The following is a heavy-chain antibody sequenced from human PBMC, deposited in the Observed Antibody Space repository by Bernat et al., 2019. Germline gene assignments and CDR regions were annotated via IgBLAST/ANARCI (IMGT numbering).Heavy chain of an antibody. CDR3: ARARGYSYGYVDY. CDR1: GFTVSSNY. D-gene: IGHD5-18*01. V-gene: IGHV3-66*01. CDR2: IYSGGST. Sequence: EVQLVESGGGLVQPGGSLRLSCAASGFTVSSNYMSWVRQAPGKGLEWVSVIYSGGSTYYADSVKGRFTITRDNSKNTLYLQMNSVRAEDTAVYYCARARGYSYGYVDYWGQGTLVTVSS. J-gene: IGHJ4*02.